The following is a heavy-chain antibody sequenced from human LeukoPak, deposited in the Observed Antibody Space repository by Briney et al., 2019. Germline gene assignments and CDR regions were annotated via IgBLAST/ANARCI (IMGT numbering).Heavy chain of an antibody. CDR2: IRYDGSNK. CDR3: AKAGSGSYRWYYFDY. J-gene: IGHJ4*02. D-gene: IGHD1-26*01. CDR1: GFTFSSYG. V-gene: IGHV3-30*02. Sequence: GGSLRLSCAASGFTFSSYGMHWVRQAPGKGLEWVAFIRYDGSNKYYADSVKGRFTISRDNSKNTLCLQMNSLRAEDTAVYYCAKAGSGSYRWYYFDYWGQGTLVTVSS.